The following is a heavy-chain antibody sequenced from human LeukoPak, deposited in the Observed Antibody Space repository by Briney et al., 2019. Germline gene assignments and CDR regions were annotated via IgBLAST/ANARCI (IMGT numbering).Heavy chain of an antibody. D-gene: IGHD3-3*01. CDR2: IKQDGNEK. CDR1: GFTFNSYW. Sequence: PGGSLRLSCAASGFTFNSYWMSWVRQAPGKGLEWVANIKQDGNEKYYVDSVKGRFTISRDNAKNSLYLQMNSLRAEDTAVYYCARDDPTLFWSGSPFYWGQGTLVTVSS. V-gene: IGHV3-7*01. CDR3: ARDDPTLFWSGSPFY. J-gene: IGHJ4*02.